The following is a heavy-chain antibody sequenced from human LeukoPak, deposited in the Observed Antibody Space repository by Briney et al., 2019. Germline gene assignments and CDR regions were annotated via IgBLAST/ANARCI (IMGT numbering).Heavy chain of an antibody. V-gene: IGHV3-30*02. J-gene: IGHJ5*02. Sequence: PGGSLRLSCAASGFTFSSYGIHWVRQAPGKGLEWVAFIRYDGRNKYYAESVKGRFTISRDNAKNSLYMQMNSLRAEDTAVYYCAREDRAGWYERSYAYNWFDPWGQGTLVTVSS. CDR2: IRYDGRNK. CDR1: GFTFSSYG. D-gene: IGHD3-16*01. CDR3: AREDRAGWYERSYAYNWFDP.